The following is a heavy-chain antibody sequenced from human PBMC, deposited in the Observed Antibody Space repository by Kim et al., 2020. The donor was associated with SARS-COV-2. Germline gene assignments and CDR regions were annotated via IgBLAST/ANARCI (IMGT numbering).Heavy chain of an antibody. CDR1: GFTFSGYE. J-gene: IGHJ5*02. CDR2: ITSGGTTV. Sequence: GGSLRLSCVASGFTFSGYEMNWVRQAPGKGLEWISYITSGGTTVYYADSVKGRFSISRDNAKNSVFLQMNSLRVEDTAIYYCVRRVRGFDHWGQGTPVTVSS. CDR3: VRRVRGFDH. V-gene: IGHV3-48*03.